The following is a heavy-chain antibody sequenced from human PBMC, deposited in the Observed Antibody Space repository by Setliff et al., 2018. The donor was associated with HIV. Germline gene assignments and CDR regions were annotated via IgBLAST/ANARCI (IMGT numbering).Heavy chain of an antibody. J-gene: IGHJ4*02. Sequence: PGGSLRLSCAASGFTFSTYAMSWVRQAPGKGLEWVSAITSSGGSTYYADSVKARFTISRDNSKNTLYLQMNSLRAEDTAVYYCAREPSGSLDNWGQGTLVTVSS. V-gene: IGHV3-23*01. CDR1: GFTFSTYA. CDR3: AREPSGSLDN. CDR2: ITSSGGST.